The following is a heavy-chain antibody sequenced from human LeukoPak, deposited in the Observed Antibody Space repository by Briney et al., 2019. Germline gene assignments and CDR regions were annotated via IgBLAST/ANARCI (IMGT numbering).Heavy chain of an antibody. J-gene: IGHJ6*03. CDR3: AKAIRGVINGYYYYYMDV. Sequence: GGSLRLSCAASGFTFDDYGLSWVRQAPGKGLEWVSAISGSGGSTYYADSVKGRFTISRDNSKNTLYLQMNSLRAEDTAVYYCAKAIRGVINGYYYYYMDVWGKRTTVTISS. CDR2: ISGSGGST. CDR1: GFTFDDYG. D-gene: IGHD3-10*01. V-gene: IGHV3-23*01.